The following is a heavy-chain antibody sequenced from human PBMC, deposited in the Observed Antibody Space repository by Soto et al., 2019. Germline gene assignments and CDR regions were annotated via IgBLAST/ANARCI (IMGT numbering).Heavy chain of an antibody. V-gene: IGHV1-3*01. J-gene: IGHJ2*01. CDR3: AGGGSLYWDFEL. CDR1: GYTFTSYA. Sequence: QVQLVQSGAEVKKPGASVKVSCKASGYTFTSYAMHWVRQAPGQRLEWMGWINAGNGNTKYSQKFQGRVTITRDTSASTAYMELSSLRSEDTAVYYCAGGGSLYWDFELWGRGTLVTVSS. D-gene: IGHD1-26*01. CDR2: INAGNGNT.